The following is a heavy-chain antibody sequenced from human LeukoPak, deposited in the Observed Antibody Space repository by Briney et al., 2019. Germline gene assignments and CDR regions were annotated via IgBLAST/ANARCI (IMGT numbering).Heavy chain of an antibody. V-gene: IGHV4-34*01. CDR1: GESFSAYF. Sequence: SETLSLTCAVRGESFSAYFWSWIRQVPGKGLEWIGEVDHRGVSTYNPSLRSRATMLVDTSNNHFSPSLTSVTAADTATYYCASRSLTLAAARCFDDWGQGTVVTVSS. D-gene: IGHD2-15*01. CDR3: ASRSLTLAAARCFDD. CDR2: VDHRGVS. J-gene: IGHJ4*03.